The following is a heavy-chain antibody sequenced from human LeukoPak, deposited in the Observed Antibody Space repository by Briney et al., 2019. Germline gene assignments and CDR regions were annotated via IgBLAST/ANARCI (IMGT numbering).Heavy chain of an antibody. Sequence: SETLSLTCTVSGGSISSYYWSWVRQPPGKGLEWIGYIYYSGSTNYNPSLKSRVTISVDTSKNQFSLKLSSVTAADTAVYYCARTDTYYYDSSGYPLRGYYFDYWGQGTLVTVSS. J-gene: IGHJ4*02. CDR2: IYYSGST. CDR1: GGSISSYY. D-gene: IGHD3-22*01. V-gene: IGHV4-59*01. CDR3: ARTDTYYYDSSGYPLRGYYFDY.